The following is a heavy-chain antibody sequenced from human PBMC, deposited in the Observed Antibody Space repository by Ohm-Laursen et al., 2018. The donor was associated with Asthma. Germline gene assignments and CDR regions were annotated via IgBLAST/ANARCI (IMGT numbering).Heavy chain of an antibody. D-gene: IGHD3-22*01. CDR2: INPNSGGT. V-gene: IGHV1-2*04. Sequence: ASVKVSCKASGYTFTGYYMHWVRQAPGQGLEWMGWINPNSGGTNYAQKFQGWVTMTRDTSISTAYMELSRLRSDDTAVYYCARVLSSGYYLGAFDIWGQGTMVTVSS. CDR1: GYTFTGYY. CDR3: ARVLSSGYYLGAFDI. J-gene: IGHJ3*02.